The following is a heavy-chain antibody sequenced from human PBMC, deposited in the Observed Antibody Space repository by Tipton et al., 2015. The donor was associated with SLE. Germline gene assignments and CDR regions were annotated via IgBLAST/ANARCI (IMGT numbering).Heavy chain of an antibody. J-gene: IGHJ1*01. CDR1: GFTFSSYW. V-gene: IGHV3-74*01. Sequence: GSLRLSCAASGFTFSSYWMHWVRQAPGKGLVWVSRINSDGSSTSYADSVKGRFTISRDNAKNTLYLQMNSLRAEDTAVYYCAKDEYGDPPYFQHWGQGTLVTVSS. CDR3: AKDEYGDPPYFQH. CDR2: INSDGSST. D-gene: IGHD4-17*01.